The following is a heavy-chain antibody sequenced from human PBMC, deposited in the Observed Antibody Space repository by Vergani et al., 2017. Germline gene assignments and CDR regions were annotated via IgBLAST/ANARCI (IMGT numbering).Heavy chain of an antibody. J-gene: IGHJ4*02. D-gene: IGHD1-26*01. Sequence: QVQLQESGPGLVKPSQSLSLTCTGSGGSISGVSYYLSWVRQPAGKGLEWIGRIYYSGRTDYNPSLESRVTISVDTSKNTFSLELNSVTAADTAIYHCARDSAVGGTFDSWGQGTLVSVSS. CDR1: GGSISGVSYY. CDR3: ARDSAVGGTFDS. CDR2: IYYSGRT. V-gene: IGHV4-61*02.